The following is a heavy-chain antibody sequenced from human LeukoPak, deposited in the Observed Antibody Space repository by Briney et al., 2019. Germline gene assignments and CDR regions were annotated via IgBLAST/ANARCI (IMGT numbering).Heavy chain of an antibody. J-gene: IGHJ4*02. D-gene: IGHD2-2*01. CDR2: IPYDGSNK. Sequence: PGRSLRLSCAASGFIFSSYGIHWVRQAPGKGLEWVAVIPYDGSNKYYADSVKGRFTISRDNSKNTLYLQMNSLRAEDTAVYYCAKDACTSTSCYYFDYWGQGTLVTVSS. V-gene: IGHV3-30*18. CDR1: GFIFSSYG. CDR3: AKDACTSTSCYYFDY.